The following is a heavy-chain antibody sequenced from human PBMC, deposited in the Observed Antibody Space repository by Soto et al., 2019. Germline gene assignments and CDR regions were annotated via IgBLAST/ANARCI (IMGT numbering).Heavy chain of an antibody. D-gene: IGHD3-10*01. CDR1: GFSLSTTGVG. CDR2: IYWDNDK. Sequence: QITLKESGPTLVKPTQTLTLTCSFSGFSLSTTGVGVGWIRQSPGKALEWLAIIYWDNDKRYSPSLKSRVTITKDTSKHQVVLTVTNMDPVDTGTYYGARSLWFGELHWGQGALVTVSS. J-gene: IGHJ4*02. CDR3: ARSLWFGELH. V-gene: IGHV2-5*02.